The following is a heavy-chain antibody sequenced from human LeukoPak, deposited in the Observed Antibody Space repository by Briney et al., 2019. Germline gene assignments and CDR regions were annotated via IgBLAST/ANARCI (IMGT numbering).Heavy chain of an antibody. V-gene: IGHV4-59*12. Sequence: SETLSLTCTVSGGSISSYYWSWIRQPPGKGLEWIGYIYYSGSTNYNPSLKSRVTISVDTSKNQFSLKLSSVTAADTAVYYCARRRYSSSSWGYWGQGTLVTVSS. CDR1: GGSISSYY. D-gene: IGHD6-6*01. J-gene: IGHJ4*02. CDR3: ARRRYSSSSWGY. CDR2: IYYSGST.